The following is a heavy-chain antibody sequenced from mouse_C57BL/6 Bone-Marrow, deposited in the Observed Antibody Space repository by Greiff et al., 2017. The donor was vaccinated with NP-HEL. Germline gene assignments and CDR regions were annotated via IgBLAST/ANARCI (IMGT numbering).Heavy chain of an antibody. V-gene: IGHV7-3*01. CDR3: ARPYGSSYIWFAY. CDR2: IRNKANGYTT. Sequence: EVQLVESGGGLVQPGGSLSLSCAASGFTFTDYYMSWVRQPPGKALEWLGFIRNKANGYTTEYSASVKGRFTISRDNSQSILYLQMNALRAEDSATYYCARPYGSSYIWFAYWGQGTLVTVSA. D-gene: IGHD1-1*01. J-gene: IGHJ3*01. CDR1: GFTFTDYY.